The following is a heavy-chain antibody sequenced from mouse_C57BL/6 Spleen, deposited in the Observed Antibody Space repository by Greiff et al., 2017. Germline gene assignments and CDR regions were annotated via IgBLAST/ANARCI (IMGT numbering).Heavy chain of an antibody. CDR3: ARGGQGSYFDY. CDR2: IYPGSGST. Sequence: QVHVKQPGAELVKPGASVKMSCKASGYTFTSYWITWVKQRPGQGLEWIGDIYPGSGSTNYNEKFKSKATLTVDTSSSTAYMQLSSLTSEDSAVYYCARGGQGSYFDYWGQGTTLTVSS. J-gene: IGHJ2*01. V-gene: IGHV1-55*01. CDR1: GYTFTSYW.